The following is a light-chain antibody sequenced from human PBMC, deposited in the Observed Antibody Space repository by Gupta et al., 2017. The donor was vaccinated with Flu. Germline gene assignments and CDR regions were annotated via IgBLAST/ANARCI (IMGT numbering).Light chain of an antibody. CDR3: SSFTSSLTWV. Sequence: QSALTQPASVSGSPGQSITISCTGTSSDVGRYNYVSWFQQYPGKAPKLMIYEVSNWPSGVSNRFSGSKSGNTASLTISGLQAEDEGDYYCSSFTSSLTWVFGGGTKLTVL. V-gene: IGLV2-14*01. J-gene: IGLJ3*02. CDR1: SSDVGRYNY. CDR2: EVS.